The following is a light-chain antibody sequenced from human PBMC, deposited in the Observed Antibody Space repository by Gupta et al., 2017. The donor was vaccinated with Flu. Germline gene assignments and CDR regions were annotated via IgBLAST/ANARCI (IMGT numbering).Light chain of an antibody. CDR3: QQEGSSPCN. CDR1: QSVRSSY. Sequence: EIVLTQSPGTLSLSPGERATLSCRASQSVRSSYLAWYQQKPGQAPRLLIYGASSRATGIPDRFSGSGSGTDFTLTISRLEPEDFAVYYCQQEGSSPCNFGGGTKVEIK. CDR2: GAS. J-gene: IGKJ4*01. V-gene: IGKV3-20*01.